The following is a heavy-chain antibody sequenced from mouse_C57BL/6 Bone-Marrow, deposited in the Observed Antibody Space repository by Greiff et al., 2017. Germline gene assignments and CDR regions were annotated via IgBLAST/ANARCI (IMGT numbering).Heavy chain of an antibody. CDR3: AREELYAMDY. V-gene: IGHV1-50*01. CDR1: GYTFTSYW. Sequence: QVQLQQPGAELVKPGASVKLSCKASGYTFTSYWMQWVKQRPGQGLEWIGEIDPSDSYTNYNQKFKGKATLTVDTSSSTAYMQLSSLTSEDSAVYYCAREELYAMDYWGQGTSVTVAS. J-gene: IGHJ4*01. CDR2: IDPSDSYT.